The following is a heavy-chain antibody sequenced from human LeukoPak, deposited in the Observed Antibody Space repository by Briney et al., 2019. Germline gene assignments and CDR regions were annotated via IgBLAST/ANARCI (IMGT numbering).Heavy chain of an antibody. Sequence: SETLSLTCTVSGGSISSSSYYWGWIRQPPGKGLEWIGEIYLYGTTNYNPSLKSRVTMSVDRSKNQFSLKLSSVTAADTAVYYCARQQWEQQGRDYYFNGLDVWGPGTTVIVSS. CDR3: ARQQWEQQGRDYYFNGLDV. D-gene: IGHD1-26*01. CDR2: IYLYGTT. V-gene: IGHV4-39*07. CDR1: GGSISSSSYY. J-gene: IGHJ6*02.